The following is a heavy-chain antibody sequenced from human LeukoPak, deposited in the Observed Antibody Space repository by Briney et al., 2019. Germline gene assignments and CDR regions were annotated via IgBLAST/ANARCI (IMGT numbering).Heavy chain of an antibody. V-gene: IGHV4-30-2*01. CDR1: GGSISSGGYS. Sequence: SQTLSPTCAVSGGSISSGGYSWSWIRQPPGKGLEWIGYIYHSGSTYYNPSLKSRVTISVDRSKNQFSLKLSSVTAADTAVYYCARASRGDYEILYYFDYWGQGTLVTVSS. CDR3: ARASRGDYEILYYFDY. J-gene: IGHJ4*02. D-gene: IGHD4-17*01. CDR2: IYHSGST.